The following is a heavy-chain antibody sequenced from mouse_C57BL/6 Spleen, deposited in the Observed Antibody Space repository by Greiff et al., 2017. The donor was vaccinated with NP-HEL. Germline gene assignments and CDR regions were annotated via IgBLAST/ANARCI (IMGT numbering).Heavy chain of an antibody. D-gene: IGHD1-1*01. CDR1: GYTFTDYT. CDR3: AGAFYGGSYYFDY. V-gene: IGHV1-78*01. Sequence: VQLQQSDAELVKPGASVKMSCKASGYTFTDYTIHWMKQRPEQGLEWIGYIYPRDGSTKYNEKFKGKATLTADKSSSTAYMQLSSLTSEDSAVYLCAGAFYGGSYYFDYWGQGTTLTVSS. J-gene: IGHJ2*01. CDR2: IYPRDGST.